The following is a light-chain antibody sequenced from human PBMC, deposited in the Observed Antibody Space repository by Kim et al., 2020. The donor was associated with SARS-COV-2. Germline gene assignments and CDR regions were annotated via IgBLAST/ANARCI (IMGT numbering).Light chain of an antibody. CDR3: QQYNDWPYT. V-gene: IGKV3-15*01. Sequence: VSPGESVTLSCSASQTVRSNLAWYQQKPGQAPRLLIYGASVRATTVPARFTGSGSGTEFTLTFSSLQSEDFAVYYCQQYNDWPYTFGQGTKLEI. CDR2: GAS. J-gene: IGKJ2*01. CDR1: QTVRSN.